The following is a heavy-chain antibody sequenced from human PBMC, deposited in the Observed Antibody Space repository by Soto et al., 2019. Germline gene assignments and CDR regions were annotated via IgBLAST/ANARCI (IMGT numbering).Heavy chain of an antibody. J-gene: IGHJ6*02. CDR1: GLTFSRSA. Sequence: GGSLRLSCAASGLTFSRSAMSWVRQAPGKGLEWVSYISSSSTTIYYAGSVKGRFTISRDNAQNSLFLQMNSLRDEDTAVYYCVRDWTYCSGGTCYYGMDVWGRGTTVTVSS. D-gene: IGHD2-15*01. V-gene: IGHV3-48*02. CDR2: ISSSSTTI. CDR3: VRDWTYCSGGTCYYGMDV.